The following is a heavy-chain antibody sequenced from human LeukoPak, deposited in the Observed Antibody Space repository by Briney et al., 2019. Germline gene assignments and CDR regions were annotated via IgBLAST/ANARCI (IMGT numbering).Heavy chain of an antibody. D-gene: IGHD3-3*01. J-gene: IGHJ4*02. CDR2: INPENGKT. Sequence: ASVKVSCKTSQYLFRNHGFDWVRQALGQRPEWMGWINPENGKTKYSEKFKDRVTITRDTSASTVYVELSSLRSEDTAVYYCAKGDDFWSGYYTGFDYWGQGTLVTVSS. CDR3: AKGDDFWSGYYTGFDY. V-gene: IGHV1-3*01. CDR1: QYLFRNHG.